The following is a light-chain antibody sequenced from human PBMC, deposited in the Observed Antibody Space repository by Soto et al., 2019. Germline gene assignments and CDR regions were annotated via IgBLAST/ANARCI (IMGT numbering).Light chain of an antibody. J-gene: IGKJ1*01. V-gene: IGKV1-5*01. CDR1: QSISGW. Sequence: DIQMTQSPSTLSASVGGRVTITCRASQSISGWLAWYQQKPGKPPKLLIYDASSLEGGVPSRFSGSGSGTEFTLTISSLQPDDFATYYCRHYNSYSEAFGQGTKV. CDR3: RHYNSYSEA. CDR2: DAS.